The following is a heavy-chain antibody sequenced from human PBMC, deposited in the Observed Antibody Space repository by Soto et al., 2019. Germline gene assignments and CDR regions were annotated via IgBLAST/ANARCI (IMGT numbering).Heavy chain of an antibody. CDR3: AKVGSYVDY. V-gene: IGHV3-30*18. CDR1: GFTFSSYG. CDR2: ISHDGTNE. Sequence: QVQLVESGGGVVQPGRSLRLSCAASGFTFSSYGMHWVRQAPGKGLEWVAVISHDGTNEFYADSVKGRFTISRDNSKNAQYLQMNSLRSEDTAVYYCAKVGSYVDYRGQGTLVTVSS. J-gene: IGHJ4*02.